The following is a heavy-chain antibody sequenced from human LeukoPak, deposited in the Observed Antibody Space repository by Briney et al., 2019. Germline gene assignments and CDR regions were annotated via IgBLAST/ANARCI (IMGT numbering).Heavy chain of an antibody. CDR3: ARDPAAHPAFDY. CDR2: ISSSGSTI. J-gene: IGHJ4*02. CDR1: GFTFSDYY. Sequence: GGSLRPSRAASGFTFSDYYMSWIRQAPGKGLEWVSYISSSGSTIYYADSVKGRFTISRDNAKNSLYLQMNSLRAEDTAVYYCARDPAAHPAFDYWGQGTLVTVSS. D-gene: IGHD6-6*01. V-gene: IGHV3-11*01.